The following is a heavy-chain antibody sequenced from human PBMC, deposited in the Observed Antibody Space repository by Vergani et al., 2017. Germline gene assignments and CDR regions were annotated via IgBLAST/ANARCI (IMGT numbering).Heavy chain of an antibody. Sequence: QVQLQQWGPGLVKPSQTLSLTCTVSGGSISSYYWSWIRQPPGKGLEWIGYIYYSASTYYNPSLKSRVTISVDTSKNQFSLKLSSVTAADTAVYYCARGAYSSSYWGQGTLVTVSS. CDR3: ARGAYSSSY. CDR1: GGSISSYY. V-gene: IGHV4-59*12. J-gene: IGHJ4*02. CDR2: IYYSAST. D-gene: IGHD6-6*01.